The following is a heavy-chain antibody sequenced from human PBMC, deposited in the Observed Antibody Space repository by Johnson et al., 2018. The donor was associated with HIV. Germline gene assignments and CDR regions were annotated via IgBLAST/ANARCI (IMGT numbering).Heavy chain of an antibody. CDR2: ISYDGSNK. D-gene: IGHD3-3*01. J-gene: IGHJ3*02. Sequence: VQLVESGGGVVQPGRSLRLSCAASGFTFSSYGMHWVRQAPGKGLEWVAVISYDGSNKYYADSVKGQFTISRDNSKNTLYLQMGRLRADDKAVYYCARERVHDKSGLDAFDIWGHGTMVTVSS. CDR3: ARERVHDKSGLDAFDI. CDR1: GFTFSSYG. V-gene: IGHV3-30*03.